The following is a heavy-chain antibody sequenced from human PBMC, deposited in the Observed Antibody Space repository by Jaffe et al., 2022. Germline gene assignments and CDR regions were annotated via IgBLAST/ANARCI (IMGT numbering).Heavy chain of an antibody. CDR1: GYTLTELS. D-gene: IGHD6-19*01. CDR3: ATFYYSSGWYESVVGEYFQH. J-gene: IGHJ1*01. Sequence: QVQLVQSGAEVKKPGASVKVSCKVSGYTLTELSMHWVRQAPGKGLEWMGGFDPEDGETIYAQKFQGRVTMTEDTSTDTAYMELSSLRSEDTAVYYCATFYYSSGWYESVVGEYFQHWGQGTLVTVSS. CDR2: FDPEDGET. V-gene: IGHV1-24*01.